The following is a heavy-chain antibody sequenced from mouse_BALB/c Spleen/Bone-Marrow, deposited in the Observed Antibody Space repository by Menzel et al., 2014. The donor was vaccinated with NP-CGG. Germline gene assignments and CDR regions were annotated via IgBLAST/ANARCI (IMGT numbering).Heavy chain of an antibody. V-gene: IGHV2-2*02. J-gene: IGHJ3*01. Sequence: QVQLQQSGPGLVQPSQRLSIPCTVSGFFLTSYGLHWVRQSPGKGLEWLGVIWSDGSTDYNAAFISRLNISKDNSKSQIFFKMNSLQPNDTAIYFCARRDGYLFAYWGQGTLVTVSA. D-gene: IGHD2-3*01. CDR1: GFFLTSYG. CDR2: IWSDGST. CDR3: ARRDGYLFAY.